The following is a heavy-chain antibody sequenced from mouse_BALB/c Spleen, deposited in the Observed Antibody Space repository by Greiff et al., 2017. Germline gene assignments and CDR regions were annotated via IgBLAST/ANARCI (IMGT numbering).Heavy chain of an antibody. D-gene: IGHD1-1*01. V-gene: IGHV1-7*01. CDR2: INPSTGYT. CDR3: ASLLRTPDYYAMDY. CDR1: GYTFTSYW. J-gene: IGHJ4*01. Sequence: VQLVESGAELAKPGASVKMSCKASGYTFTSYWMHWVKQRPGQGLEWIGYINPSTGYTEYNQKFKDKATLTADKSSSTAYMQLSSLTSEDSAVYYCASLLRTPDYYAMDYWGQGTSVTVSS.